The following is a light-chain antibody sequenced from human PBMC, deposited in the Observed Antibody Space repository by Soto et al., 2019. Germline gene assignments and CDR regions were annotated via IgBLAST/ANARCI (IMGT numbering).Light chain of an antibody. V-gene: IGKV1-5*01. CDR1: QSISSW. CDR3: QQYNSYSST. Sequence: DIRMTQSPSTLSASVGDRVTVTCRASQSISSWLAWYQQKPGKAPKLLIYDASSLESGVPSRFSGSGSGTEFTLTISSLQPDDFATYYCQQYNSYSSTFGHGTKVDI. J-gene: IGKJ1*01. CDR2: DAS.